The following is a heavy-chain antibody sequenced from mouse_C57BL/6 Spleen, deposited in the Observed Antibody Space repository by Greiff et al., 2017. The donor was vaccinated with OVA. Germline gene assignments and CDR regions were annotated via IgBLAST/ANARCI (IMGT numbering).Heavy chain of an antibody. V-gene: IGHV1-26*01. CDR2: INPNNGGT. CDR3: ARRAEVFDY. CDR1: GYTFTDYY. Sequence: VQLQQSGPELVKPGASVKISCKASGYTFTDYYMNWVKQSHGKSLEWIGDINPNNGGTSYNQKFKGKATLTVDKSSSTAYMELRSLTSEDSAVYYCARRAEVFDYWGQGTTLTVSS. J-gene: IGHJ2*01. D-gene: IGHD3-3*01.